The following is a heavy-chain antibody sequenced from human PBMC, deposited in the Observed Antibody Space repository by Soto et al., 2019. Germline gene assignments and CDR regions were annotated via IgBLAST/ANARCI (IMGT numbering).Heavy chain of an antibody. J-gene: IGHJ2*01. V-gene: IGHV4-34*12. CDR3: ARRPPRGIGFGDYQGLDI. CDR1: GGSFSCYH. Sequence: QVHLQQWGAGLLKPSETLSLTCAVDGGSFSCYHCTWIRQFPGKGLEWIGEIIHSGRDNYNPSLSGRVSLSIDPSKTQFSLKLTSVTASDTALYYCARRPPRGIGFGDYQGLDIWGRGTLVTVSS. D-gene: IGHD4-17*01. CDR2: IIHSGRD.